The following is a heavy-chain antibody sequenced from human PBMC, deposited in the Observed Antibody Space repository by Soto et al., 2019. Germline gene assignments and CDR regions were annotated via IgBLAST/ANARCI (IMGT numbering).Heavy chain of an antibody. Sequence: QVQLVQSGAEVKMPGSSVKVSCKASGGAFSSYAISWVRQAPGQGLEWMGGIIPIFGSPNYVQAFQGRVTXTXDXXTSTAYVELRSLRSEERARYYCATPGYMSGWPGAIWGQGTMVTVSS. CDR2: IIPIFGSP. J-gene: IGHJ3*02. V-gene: IGHV1-69*14. CDR1: GGAFSSYA. D-gene: IGHD6-19*01. CDR3: ATPGYMSGWPGAI.